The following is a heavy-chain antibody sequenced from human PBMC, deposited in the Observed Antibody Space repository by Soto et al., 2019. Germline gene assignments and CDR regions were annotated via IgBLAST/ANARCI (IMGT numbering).Heavy chain of an antibody. CDR1: GYPYTNSY. CDR3: ASDFRTRGWFRQAGNFAMDV. CDR2: IHPNTGGT. J-gene: IGHJ6*02. Sequence: QVQLVQSGAEVRKPGASVKVSCKASGYPYTNSYMHWVRQAPGQGLEWMGWIHPNTGGTNHAQKFQDRVTMTMDRSVSTVYMELNRLTSDDTAIYFCASDFRTRGWFRQAGNFAMDVWGQGTTVTVS. D-gene: IGHD6-19*01. V-gene: IGHV1-2*02.